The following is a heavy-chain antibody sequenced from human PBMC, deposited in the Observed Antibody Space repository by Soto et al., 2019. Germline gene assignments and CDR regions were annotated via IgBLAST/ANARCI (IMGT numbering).Heavy chain of an antibody. Sequence: QVQLVQSGTEVKKPGASVKVSCKTSGYTFPNHGINWVRQAPGQGLEWMGWINPYNANTNYAQKLQGRVTMTTDTSTTTAYMDLRSLTADDTAVYYCARDRVAGIWGDAFDIWGQGTVVTVSS. CDR1: GYTFPNHG. CDR3: ARDRVAGIWGDAFDI. D-gene: IGHD3-16*01. V-gene: IGHV1-18*04. J-gene: IGHJ3*02. CDR2: INPYNANT.